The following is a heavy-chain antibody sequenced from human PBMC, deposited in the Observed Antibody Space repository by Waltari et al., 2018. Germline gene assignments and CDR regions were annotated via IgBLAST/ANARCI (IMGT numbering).Heavy chain of an antibody. J-gene: IGHJ3*02. V-gene: IGHV1-69*12. Sequence: QVQLVQSGAEVKKPGSSVKVSCKASGGTFSSYAISWVRQAPGQGLEWMGGVIPICGTANYAQKFQGRVTITADESTSTDYMELSSLRSEDTAVYYCARDCPYYDFLCAFDIWGQGTMVTVSS. CDR3: ARDCPYYDFLCAFDI. D-gene: IGHD3-3*01. CDR2: VIPICGTA. CDR1: GGTFSSYA.